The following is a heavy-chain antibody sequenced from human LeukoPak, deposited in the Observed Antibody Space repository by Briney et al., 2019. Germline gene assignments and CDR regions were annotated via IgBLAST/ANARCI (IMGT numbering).Heavy chain of an antibody. Sequence: ASVKVSCKASGYTFSSYYMHWVRQAPGQGLEWMGIINPSGGSTSYAQKFQGRVTMTRDTSTSTVYMELSSLRSEDTAVYYCARDGEWLRVLDYWGQGTLVTVSS. CDR2: INPSGGST. D-gene: IGHD5-12*01. CDR1: GYTFSSYY. J-gene: IGHJ4*02. V-gene: IGHV1-46*01. CDR3: ARDGEWLRVLDY.